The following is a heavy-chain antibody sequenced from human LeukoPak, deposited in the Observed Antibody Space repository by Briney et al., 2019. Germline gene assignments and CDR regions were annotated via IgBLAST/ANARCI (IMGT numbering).Heavy chain of an antibody. CDR2: ISGSCANT. D-gene: IGHD2-2*01. CDR3: AKEPRGYCSSTSCPDNWFDP. CDR1: GFTFSSYA. J-gene: IGHJ5*02. V-gene: IGHV3-23*01. Sequence: PGGSLTLPCAASGFTFSSYAMRWLRQAPGKGLEWVSAISGSCANTYYTDSVKGRFTISRDNSKNTLYLQINSLRAEDTDVYYCAKEPRGYCSSTSCPDNWFDPWGQGTLVTVSS.